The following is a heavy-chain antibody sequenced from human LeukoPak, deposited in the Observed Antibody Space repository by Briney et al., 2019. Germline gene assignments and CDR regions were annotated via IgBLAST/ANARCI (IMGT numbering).Heavy chain of an antibody. Sequence: ASVKVSCKASGDTFTGYYMHWVRQAPGQGLEWMGWINPNSGGTNYAQKFQGRVTMTRDTSISTAYMELSRLRSDDTAVYYCARADYYDSSGYAYYFDYWGQGTLVTVSS. CDR2: INPNSGGT. D-gene: IGHD3-22*01. CDR1: GDTFTGYY. CDR3: ARADYYDSSGYAYYFDY. J-gene: IGHJ4*02. V-gene: IGHV1-2*02.